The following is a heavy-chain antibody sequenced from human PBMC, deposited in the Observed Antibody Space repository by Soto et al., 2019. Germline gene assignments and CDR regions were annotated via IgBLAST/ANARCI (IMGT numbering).Heavy chain of an antibody. V-gene: IGHV1-18*01. D-gene: IGHD4-17*01. J-gene: IGHJ4*02. CDR3: ARAYYGDYVGGN. Sequence: QVQLVQSGAEVKKPGASVKVSCKASGYTFTSYGISWVRQAPGQGLEWMGWISAYNGNTNYAQKHRGRASITTDTSTSTANMELRSLRSDATAVYYCARAYYGDYVGGNWGQGTLVTVSS. CDR1: GYTFTSYG. CDR2: ISAYNGNT.